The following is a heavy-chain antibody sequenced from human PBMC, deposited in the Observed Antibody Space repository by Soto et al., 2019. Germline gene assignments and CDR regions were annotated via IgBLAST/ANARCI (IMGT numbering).Heavy chain of an antibody. Sequence: VQLLQRGGGRVRPLEKPPLTCGGSGGAFCGYYCAGIRQSPREGLVGFGEVNDRGSINYNPSLKSRVSISVDTSKNHYSLNLRSVTAADTAVYYCARESHDILTGPPWVWYFDLWGRGTLVTVSS. CDR1: GGAFCGYY. D-gene: IGHD3-9*01. CDR3: ARESHDILTGPPWVWYFDL. V-gene: IGHV4-34*01. J-gene: IGHJ2*01. CDR2: VNDRGSI.